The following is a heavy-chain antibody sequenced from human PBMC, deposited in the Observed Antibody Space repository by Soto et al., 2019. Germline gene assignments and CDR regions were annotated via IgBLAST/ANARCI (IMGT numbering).Heavy chain of an antibody. D-gene: IGHD3-16*02. V-gene: IGHV1-8*01. CDR1: GYTFTSYD. CDR3: ARGYRPLTGICGPYYYYYGMDV. CDR2: MNPNSGNT. J-gene: IGHJ6*02. Sequence: ASVKVSCKASGYTFTSYDINWVRQATGQGHEWMGWMNPNSGNTGYAQKFQGRVTMTRNTSISTAYMELSSLRSEDTAVYYCARGYRPLTGICGPYYYYYGMDVWGQGTTVTVSS.